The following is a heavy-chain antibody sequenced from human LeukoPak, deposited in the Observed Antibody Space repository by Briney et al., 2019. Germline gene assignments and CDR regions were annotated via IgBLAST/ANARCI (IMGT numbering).Heavy chain of an antibody. V-gene: IGHV3-74*01. CDR1: GFAFSNYW. J-gene: IGHJ6*03. CDR3: LAGYYYYMDD. CDR2: INTHGSST. Sequence: GGSLRLSCAASGFAFSNYWLHWVRQAPGKGLVWVARINTHGSSTNYADSVKGRFTISRDNAKNTLYLQMTSLSAEDTAVYYALAGYYYYMDDWGKGTTVTVSS. D-gene: IGHD6-13*01.